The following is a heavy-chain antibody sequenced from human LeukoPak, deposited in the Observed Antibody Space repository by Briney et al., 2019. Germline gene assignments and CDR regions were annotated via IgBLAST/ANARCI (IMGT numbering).Heavy chain of an antibody. V-gene: IGHV1-46*01. CDR2: INPSGSST. D-gene: IGHD2-15*01. Sequence: ASVKVSCKASGYTFTSYYMHWVRQAPGQGLEWMGIINPSGSSTSYAQKFQGRVTMTRDTSTSTVYMELSSLRSEDTAVYYCARVLRGYCSGGSCYSFAFDIWGQGTMVTVSS. CDR1: GYTFTSYY. CDR3: ARVLRGYCSGGSCYSFAFDI. J-gene: IGHJ3*02.